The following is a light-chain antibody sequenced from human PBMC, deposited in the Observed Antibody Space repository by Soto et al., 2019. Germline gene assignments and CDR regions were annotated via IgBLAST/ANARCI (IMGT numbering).Light chain of an antibody. Sequence: QSALTQPPSASGSPGQSVAISCTGTRSDVGGYNYVSWYQQHPGKAPKLMIYEVNKRSSGVPDRFSGSKSGNTASLTVSGLQAEDEADYYCSSYAGSSNVFGTGTKVTVL. CDR3: SSYAGSSNV. CDR1: RSDVGGYNY. J-gene: IGLJ1*01. V-gene: IGLV2-8*01. CDR2: EVN.